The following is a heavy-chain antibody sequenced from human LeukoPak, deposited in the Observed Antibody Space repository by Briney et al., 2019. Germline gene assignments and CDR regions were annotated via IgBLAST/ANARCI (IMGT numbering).Heavy chain of an antibody. J-gene: IGHJ4*02. V-gene: IGHV3-66*01. CDR2: IYSGGST. CDR3: ARSPPYYYDSSGYPDY. D-gene: IGHD3-22*01. Sequence: GGSLRLSCAASGFTVSSNYMSWVRQAPRKVLEWVSVIYSGGSTYYADSVKGRFTISRDNSKNTLYLQMNSLRAEDTAVYYCARSPPYYYDSSGYPDYWGQGTLVTVSS. CDR1: GFTVSSNY.